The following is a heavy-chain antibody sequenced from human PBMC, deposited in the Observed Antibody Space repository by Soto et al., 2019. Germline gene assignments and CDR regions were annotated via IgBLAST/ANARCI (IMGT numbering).Heavy chain of an antibody. Sequence: GWSLRLSCACSVFTFSHYAMSWVRQPPGKGLEWVSTVSGNGDDTYYADSVKGRFTISRDDSKSIAYLQMNSLKTEDTAVYYRTRSYYYDSLGYYNNWGQGTLVTVSS. CDR1: VFTFSHYA. CDR3: TRSYYYDSLGYYNN. CDR2: VSGNGDDT. V-gene: IGHV3-23*01. J-gene: IGHJ4*02. D-gene: IGHD3-22*01.